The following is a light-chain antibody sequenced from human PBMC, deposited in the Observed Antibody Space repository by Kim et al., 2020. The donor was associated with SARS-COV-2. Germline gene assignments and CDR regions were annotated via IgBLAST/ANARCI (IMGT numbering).Light chain of an antibody. CDR1: SGHISDA. Sequence: QPVLTQSPSASASLGASVKLTCTLSSGHISDAIAWHQQQPEKGPRYLMKLKSDGSHSKGDGIPDRFSSSTSGAERYLTISSLQAEDEADYYCQTWGTGIRVFGGGTQLTVL. V-gene: IGLV4-69*01. J-gene: IGLJ3*02. CDR3: QTWGTGIRV. CDR2: LKSDGSH.